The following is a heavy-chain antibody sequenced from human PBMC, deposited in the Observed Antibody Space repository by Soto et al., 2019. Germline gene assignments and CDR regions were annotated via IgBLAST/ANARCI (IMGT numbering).Heavy chain of an antibody. CDR2: VNPNNGDT. Sequence: QVQLVQSGAELKKPGASVKVSCKASGYAFSNYAMNWVRQATGQGPEWIGWVNPNNGDTGYAQKFQGRVTLTTDISTTTAYMELTSLRSEDTAIYYCAKFSRKGSAIDFDYWGQGTLITVSS. D-gene: IGHD3-10*01. V-gene: IGHV1-8*01. CDR3: AKFSRKGSAIDFDY. J-gene: IGHJ4*02. CDR1: GYAFSNYA.